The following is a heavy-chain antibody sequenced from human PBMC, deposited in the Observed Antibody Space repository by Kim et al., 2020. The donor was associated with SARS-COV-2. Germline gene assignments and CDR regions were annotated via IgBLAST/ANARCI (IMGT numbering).Heavy chain of an antibody. J-gene: IGHJ4*02. V-gene: IGHV3-33*01. CDR2: IWYDGSNK. Sequence: GGSLRLSCAASGFTFSSYGMHWVRQAPGKGLEWVAVIWYDGSNKYYADSVKGRFTISRDNSKNTLYLQMNSLRAEDTAVYYCARDEMDCSSTSCYIFDYWGQGTLVTVSS. D-gene: IGHD2-2*02. CDR1: GFTFSSYG. CDR3: ARDEMDCSSTSCYIFDY.